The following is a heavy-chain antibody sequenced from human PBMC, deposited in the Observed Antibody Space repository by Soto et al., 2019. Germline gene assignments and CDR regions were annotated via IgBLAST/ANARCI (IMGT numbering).Heavy chain of an antibody. J-gene: IGHJ5*01. D-gene: IGHD3-22*01. V-gene: IGHV4-30-2*01. CDR3: ASTNRPITMTYLLWFDP. CDR1: GCSISSGAYS. Sequence: SETLSLTCAVSGCSISSGAYSWSWIRQPPGKGLEWVGYIYHSGSTYYNPSLKSRVTISVDRSKNRFSLNLNSVTAADTAVYYCASTNRPITMTYLLWFDPWCRGTFVT. CDR2: IYHSGST.